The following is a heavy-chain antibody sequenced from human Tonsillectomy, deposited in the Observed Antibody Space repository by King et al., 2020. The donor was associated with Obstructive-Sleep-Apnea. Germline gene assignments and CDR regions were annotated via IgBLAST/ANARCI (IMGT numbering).Heavy chain of an antibody. CDR3: ARIVRPDA. J-gene: IGHJ6*02. V-gene: IGHV4-34*01. CDR2: INYSGST. Sequence: QVQLQQWGAGLLKPSETLSLTCAVYVGSFSGYYWSWILQPLGKGLEWLWEINYSGSTNYNPSLKSLVSISVDTSKNQFSLNLSSVTAADTAVYYCARIVRPDAWGQGTTVTVSS. D-gene: IGHD2-21*01. CDR1: VGSFSGYY.